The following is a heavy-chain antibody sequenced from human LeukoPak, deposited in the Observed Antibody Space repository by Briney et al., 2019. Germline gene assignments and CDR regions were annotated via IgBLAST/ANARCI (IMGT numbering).Heavy chain of an antibody. CDR3: ARLGRSRSSGFFDY. CDR1: GGSVSSYY. CDR2: IYYSGST. V-gene: IGHV4-59*08. D-gene: IGHD6-25*01. J-gene: IGHJ4*02. Sequence: SETLSLTCTVSGGSVSSYYWSWIRQPPGKGLEWIGYIYYSGSTNYNPSLKSRVTISVDTSKNQFSLKLSSVTAGDTAVYYCARLGRSRSSGFFDYWGQGTLVTVSS.